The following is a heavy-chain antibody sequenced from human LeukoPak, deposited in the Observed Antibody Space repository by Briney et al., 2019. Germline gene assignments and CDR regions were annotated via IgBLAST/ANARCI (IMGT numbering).Heavy chain of an antibody. Sequence: GGSLRLSCVASGFTFNNYAMTWVRQAPGKGLEWASAISGSGYSTYYADSVKGRFTISRDNSKNTLYLQMNSLRAEDTALYFCAQWSRYFDYWGQGTRVTVSS. D-gene: IGHD1-26*01. J-gene: IGHJ4*02. CDR1: GFTFNNYA. V-gene: IGHV3-23*01. CDR2: ISGSGYST. CDR3: AQWSRYFDY.